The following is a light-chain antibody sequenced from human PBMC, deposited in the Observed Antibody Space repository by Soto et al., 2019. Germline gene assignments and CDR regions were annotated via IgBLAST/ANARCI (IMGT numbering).Light chain of an antibody. V-gene: IGKV3-15*01. CDR1: QSVSSN. J-gene: IGKJ5*01. CDR3: QQYINWPRTIT. Sequence: EIVMAHVPTTLSVSPGERSTLSCKAIQSVSSNFAWYQQKPGQAPRLLIYGASTRATGIPARFSGSGSGTEFTLTISSLQSEDFAVYYCQQYINWPRTITFGQGTRLEI. CDR2: GAS.